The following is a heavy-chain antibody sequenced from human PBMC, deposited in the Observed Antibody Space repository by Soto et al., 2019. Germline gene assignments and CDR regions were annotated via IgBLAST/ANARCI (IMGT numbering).Heavy chain of an antibody. CDR2: IYWSGDE. J-gene: IGHJ3*01. CDR1: GFSISTSGVG. CDR3: ARGLATLPVFAFDV. D-gene: IGHD6-6*01. V-gene: IGHV2-5*01. Sequence: QMTLKESGPTLVKPTQTLTLTCSFSGFSISTSGVGVGWVRQPPGKALEWLALIYWSGDEHYRASLKSRLTITKDTSKNQVVLIMTNMDPVDTATYYCARGLATLPVFAFDVWGQGTTVTVSS.